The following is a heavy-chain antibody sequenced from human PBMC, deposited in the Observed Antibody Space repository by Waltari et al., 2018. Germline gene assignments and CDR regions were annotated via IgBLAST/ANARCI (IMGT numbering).Heavy chain of an antibody. CDR3: AREVPYYYDSSGDAFDI. CDR1: GYTFTSYD. J-gene: IGHJ3*02. V-gene: IGHV1-8*01. Sequence: QVQLVQSGAEVKKPGASVKVSCKASGYTFTSYDINCVRQATGQGLEWMGWMNPNSGNTGYAQKFQVRVTMTRNTSISTAYMELSSLRSEDTAVYYCAREVPYYYDSSGDAFDIWGQGTMVIVSS. CDR2: MNPNSGNT. D-gene: IGHD3-22*01.